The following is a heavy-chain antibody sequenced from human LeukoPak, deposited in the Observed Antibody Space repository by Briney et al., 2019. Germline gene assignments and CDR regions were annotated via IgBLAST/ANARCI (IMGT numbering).Heavy chain of an antibody. CDR2: INWNGGST. CDR1: GFTFDDYG. J-gene: IGHJ5*02. Sequence: GGSLRLSCAASGFTFDDYGMSWVRQAPGKGLEWVSDINWNGGSTNYADSVKGRFTISRDNAKNSLYLQMNSLRAEDTAVYYCARDFSNWNSDRPSLLFDPWGQGTLVTVSS. V-gene: IGHV3-20*04. CDR3: ARDFSNWNSDRPSLLFDP. D-gene: IGHD1-7*01.